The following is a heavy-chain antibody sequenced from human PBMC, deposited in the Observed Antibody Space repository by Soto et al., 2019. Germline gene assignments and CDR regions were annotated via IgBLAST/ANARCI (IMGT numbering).Heavy chain of an antibody. J-gene: IGHJ4*02. D-gene: IGHD6-25*01. CDR1: GFSFSNAW. V-gene: IGHV3-64D*08. CDR3: VKDRLRGIAADYFDY. Sequence: GGSLRLSCAASGFSFSNAWINWVRQAPGKGLEYVSAISSNGGSTYYADSVKGRFTISRDNSKNTLYLQMSSLRAEDTAVYYCVKDRLRGIAADYFDYWGQGTLVTVSS. CDR2: ISSNGGST.